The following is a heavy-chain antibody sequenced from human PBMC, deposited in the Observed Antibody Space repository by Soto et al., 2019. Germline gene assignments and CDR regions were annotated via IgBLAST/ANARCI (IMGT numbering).Heavy chain of an antibody. CDR1: GFTFSSYA. CDR2: ISGSGGST. J-gene: IGHJ4*02. D-gene: IGHD3-3*01. Sequence: PGGSLRLSCAASGFTFSSYAMSWVRQAPGKRLEWVSAISGSGGSTYYADSVKGRFTISRDNSKNTLYLQMNSLRAEDTAVYYCAKFLCYDFWSGYYDYFDYWGQGTLVTVSS. CDR3: AKFLCYDFWSGYYDYFDY. V-gene: IGHV3-23*01.